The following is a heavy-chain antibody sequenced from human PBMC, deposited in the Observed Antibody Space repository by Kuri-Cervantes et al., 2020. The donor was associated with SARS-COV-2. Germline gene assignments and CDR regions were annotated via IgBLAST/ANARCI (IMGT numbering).Heavy chain of an antibody. V-gene: IGHV1-3*01. D-gene: IGHD6-19*01. CDR3: ARADSGLMNWFDP. Sequence: ASVKVSCKASGGTFTSYAIHWVRQAPGQRLEWMGWINAGNGNTRYSQKFQGRVTITRDTSASTAYMELSSPTSEDTAVYYCARADSGLMNWFDPWGQGTLVTVSS. CDR1: GGTFTSYA. J-gene: IGHJ5*02. CDR2: INAGNGNT.